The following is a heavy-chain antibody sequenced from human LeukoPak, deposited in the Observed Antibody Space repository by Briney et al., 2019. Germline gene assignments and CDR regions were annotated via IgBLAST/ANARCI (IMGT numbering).Heavy chain of an antibody. CDR1: GGTFSSYA. V-gene: IGHV1-69*13. Sequence: SVMVSCKASGGTFSSYAISWVRQAPGQGLEWMGGIIPIFGTANYAQKFQGRVTITADESTSTAYMELSSLRSEDTAVYYCARDLYGDQGLDAFDIWGQGTMVTVSS. J-gene: IGHJ3*02. CDR3: ARDLYGDQGLDAFDI. D-gene: IGHD4-17*01. CDR2: IIPIFGTA.